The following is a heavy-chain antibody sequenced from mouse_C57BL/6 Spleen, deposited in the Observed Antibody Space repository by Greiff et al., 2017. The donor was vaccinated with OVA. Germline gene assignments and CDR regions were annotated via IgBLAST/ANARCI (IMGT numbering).Heavy chain of an antibody. CDR3: AKAYDHGEYYYAKDY. J-gene: IGHJ4*01. D-gene: IGHD2-4*01. V-gene: IGHV5-17*01. Sequence: EVKLMESGGGLVKPGGSLKLSCAASGFTFSDYGMHWVRQAPEKGLEWVAYISSGSSTIYYADTVKGRFTISRDTAKNTLFLQMSSLRTEDTAMYYCAKAYDHGEYYYAKDYWGQGTSVTVSS. CDR2: ISSGSSTI. CDR1: GFTFSDYG.